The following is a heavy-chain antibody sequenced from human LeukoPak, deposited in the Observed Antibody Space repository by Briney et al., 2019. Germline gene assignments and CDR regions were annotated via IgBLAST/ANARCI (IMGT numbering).Heavy chain of an antibody. V-gene: IGHV3-30-3*01. CDR2: ISYDGTNK. CDR1: GFTFSSYA. Sequence: GGSLRLSCAASGFTFSSYAMHWVRQAPGKGLEWVTVISYDGTNKYYADSVKGRFTISRDNSKNTLYLQMSNLRAEDTAVYYCARVLHDYVWGVGNYWGQGTLVTVSS. CDR3: ARVLHDYVWGVGNY. J-gene: IGHJ4*02. D-gene: IGHD3-16*01.